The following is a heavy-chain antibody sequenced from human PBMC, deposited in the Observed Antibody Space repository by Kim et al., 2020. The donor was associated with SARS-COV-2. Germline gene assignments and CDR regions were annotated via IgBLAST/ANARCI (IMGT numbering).Heavy chain of an antibody. Sequence: LSLTCAASGFTFSSYAMSWVRQAPGKGLEWVSAISGSGGSTYYADSVKGRFTISRDNSKNTLYLQMNSLRAEDTAVYYCAKDYYDSSGQLYYYGMDVWGQGTTVTVSS. CDR1: GFTFSSYA. CDR2: ISGSGGST. D-gene: IGHD3-22*01. V-gene: IGHV3-23*01. CDR3: AKDYYDSSGQLYYYGMDV. J-gene: IGHJ6*02.